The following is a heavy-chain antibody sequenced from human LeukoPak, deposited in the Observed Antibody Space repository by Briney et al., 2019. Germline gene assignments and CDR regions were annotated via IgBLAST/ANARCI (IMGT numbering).Heavy chain of an antibody. V-gene: IGHV3-23*01. CDR1: GFTFTNYA. J-gene: IGHJ4*02. Sequence: PGGSLRLSCAASGFTFTNYAMSWVRQAPGKGLEWVSFISGSGNPTYYADSVKGHFTISRDNSKNTLYLQLNSLRSEDTGVYYCAKEGTYGDFDYWGQGTLGTVSS. CDR3: AKEGTYGDFDY. CDR2: ISGSGNPT. D-gene: IGHD4-17*01.